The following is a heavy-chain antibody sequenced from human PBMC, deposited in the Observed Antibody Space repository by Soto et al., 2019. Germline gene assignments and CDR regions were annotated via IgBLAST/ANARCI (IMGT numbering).Heavy chain of an antibody. D-gene: IGHD3-22*01. Sequence: QVQLQESGPGLVKPSETLSLTCTVSGGSISSYYWSWIRQPAGKGLEWIGRIYTSGSTNYNPSLKSRVTMSGDTSKDQFSLKLSSVTAADTAVYYCARVEYGGGSSGYYTDYWGQGTLVTVSS. CDR1: GGSISSYY. CDR3: ARVEYGGGSSGYYTDY. CDR2: IYTSGST. J-gene: IGHJ4*02. V-gene: IGHV4-4*07.